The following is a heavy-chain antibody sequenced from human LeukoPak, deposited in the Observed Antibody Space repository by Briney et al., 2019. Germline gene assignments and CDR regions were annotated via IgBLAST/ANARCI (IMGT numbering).Heavy chain of an antibody. V-gene: IGHV4-39*01. Sequence: SETLSLTCTVSGGSIGTSNYYWGWIRQSPGKELEWIGSIYYSGRTYYNPSFKSRVTMSVATSKNQFSLKLSSVTAADTGVYYCARHLPIWFVPSDLWGQGTLVTVSS. CDR1: GGSIGTSNYY. J-gene: IGHJ5*02. CDR3: ARHLPIWFVPSDL. D-gene: IGHD3-10*01. CDR2: IYYSGRT.